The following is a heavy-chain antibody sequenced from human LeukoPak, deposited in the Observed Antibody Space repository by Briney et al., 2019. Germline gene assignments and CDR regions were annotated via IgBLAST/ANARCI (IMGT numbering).Heavy chain of an antibody. J-gene: IGHJ4*02. V-gene: IGHV3-48*03. CDR1: GFTFSSYE. D-gene: IGHD5-18*01. CDR2: ISSSGSTI. CDR3: ARGGYSYDFDY. Sequence: GGSLRLSCAASGFTFSSYEMNWVRQAPGKGLEWVSYISSSGSTIYYADSVKGRFTISRDNSKNTLYLQMNSLRAEDTAVYYCARGGYSYDFDYWGQGTLVTVSP.